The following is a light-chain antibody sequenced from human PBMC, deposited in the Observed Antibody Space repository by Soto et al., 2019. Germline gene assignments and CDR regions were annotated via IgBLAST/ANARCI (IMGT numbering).Light chain of an antibody. CDR1: QSVSSSY. CDR3: QQYNKWPLT. Sequence: EIVLTQSPGTLSLSPGERATLSCRASQSVSSSYLAWYQQKPGQAPRLLIYGASSRATGIPDRFSGSGSGTEFTLTIISLQSDDFAVYYCQQYNKWPLTFGQGTKVDI. CDR2: GAS. J-gene: IGKJ1*01. V-gene: IGKV3-20*01.